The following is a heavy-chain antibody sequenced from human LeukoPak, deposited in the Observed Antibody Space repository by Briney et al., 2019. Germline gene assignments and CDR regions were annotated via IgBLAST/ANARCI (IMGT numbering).Heavy chain of an antibody. D-gene: IGHD2-8*01. V-gene: IGHV3-20*04. CDR1: GFTFDDYG. CDR3: ARIFRNCTNGVCYPPRYYFDY. Sequence: PGGSLRLSCAASGFTFDDYGVSWVRQAPGKGLEWVSGINWNGGSTGYADSVKGRFTISRDNAKNSLYLQMNSLRAEDTALYYCARIFRNCTNGVCYPPRYYFDYWGQGTLVTVSS. CDR2: INWNGGST. J-gene: IGHJ4*02.